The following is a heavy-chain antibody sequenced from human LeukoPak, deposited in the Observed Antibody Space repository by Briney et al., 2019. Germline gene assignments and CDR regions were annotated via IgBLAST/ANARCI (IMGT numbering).Heavy chain of an antibody. V-gene: IGHV3-23*01. CDR2: ISHDGMNA. D-gene: IGHD4-11*01. CDR3: ARDLDYRDY. Sequence: GGSLRLSCAASGLHFSGTAMSWVRQAPGKGLEWVSAISHDGMNAYYADSVKGRFTISRDNAKNSLYLQMNSLRAEDTAVYYCARDLDYRDYWGQGTLVTVSS. J-gene: IGHJ4*02. CDR1: GLHFSGTA.